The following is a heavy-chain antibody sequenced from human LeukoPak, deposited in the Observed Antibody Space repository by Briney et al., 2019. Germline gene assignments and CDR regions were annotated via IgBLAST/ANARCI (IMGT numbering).Heavy chain of an antibody. Sequence: GGSLRLSCAASGFTFSSYSMTWVRQAPGKGLEWVSSISSSSSYIYYADSVKGRFTISRDNAKNSLYLQMNSLRAEDTAVYYCARGYYDSSGYLGYWGQGTLVTVSS. D-gene: IGHD3-22*01. V-gene: IGHV3-21*01. CDR2: ISSSSSYI. CDR1: GFTFSSYS. CDR3: ARGYYDSSGYLGY. J-gene: IGHJ4*02.